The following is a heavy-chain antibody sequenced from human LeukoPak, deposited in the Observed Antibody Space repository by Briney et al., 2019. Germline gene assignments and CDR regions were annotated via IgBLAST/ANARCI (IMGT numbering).Heavy chain of an antibody. V-gene: IGHV4-59*01. CDR1: GGSISSYY. Sequence: SETLTLTCTVSGGSISSYYWSWIRQPPGKGLEWIGYIYYSGSTNYNPSLKSRVTISVDTSKNQFSLKLSSVTAADTAVYYCARDYDEGGFDYWGQGTLVTVSS. J-gene: IGHJ4*02. CDR2: IYYSGST. D-gene: IGHD4-23*01. CDR3: ARDYDEGGFDY.